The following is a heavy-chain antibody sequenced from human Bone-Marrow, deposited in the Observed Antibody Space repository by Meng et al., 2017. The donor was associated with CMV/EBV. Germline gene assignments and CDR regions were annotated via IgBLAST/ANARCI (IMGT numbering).Heavy chain of an antibody. CDR3: ARVQTGTTWDYFDY. J-gene: IGHJ4*02. Sequence: GESLKISCAASGFTFSDYYMNWVRQAPGKGLEWVSYISSSGSTIYYADSVKGRFTISRDNAKNSLYLQMNSLRAEDTAVYYCARVQTGTTWDYFDYWGQGTLVTVSS. D-gene: IGHD1-7*01. CDR2: ISSSGSTI. V-gene: IGHV3-11*01. CDR1: GFTFSDYY.